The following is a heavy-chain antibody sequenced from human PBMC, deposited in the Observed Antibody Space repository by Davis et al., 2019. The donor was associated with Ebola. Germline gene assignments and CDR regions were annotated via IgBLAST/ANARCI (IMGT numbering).Heavy chain of an antibody. CDR3: ARLSAGVNNWFDP. Sequence: SETLSLTCTVSSGSISSYYWSWMRQPPGKGLEWIGYIYYSGSTNYNPSLKSRVTISVDTSKNQFSLKLSSVTAADTAVYYCARLSAGVNNWFDPWGQGTLVTVSS. D-gene: IGHD3-16*02. CDR2: IYYSGST. CDR1: SGSISSYY. J-gene: IGHJ5*02. V-gene: IGHV4-59*01.